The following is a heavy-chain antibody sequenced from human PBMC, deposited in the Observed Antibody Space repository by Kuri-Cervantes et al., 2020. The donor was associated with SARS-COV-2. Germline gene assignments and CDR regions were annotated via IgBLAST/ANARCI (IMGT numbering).Heavy chain of an antibody. CDR3: ARALPWDLRGNDAFDI. V-gene: IGHV4-34*01. J-gene: IGHJ3*02. Sequence: SQTLSLTCGVYGGSFSNFLWDWVRQPPGKGLEWIGEINDSGSTNYNPSLKSRVTISVDTSKNQFSLKLSSVTAADTAVYYCARALPWDLRGNDAFDIWGQGTMVTVSS. D-gene: IGHD1-26*01. CDR1: GGSFSNFL. CDR2: INDSGST.